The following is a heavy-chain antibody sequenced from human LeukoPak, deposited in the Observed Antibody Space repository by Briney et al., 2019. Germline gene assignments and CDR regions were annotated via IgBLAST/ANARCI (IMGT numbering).Heavy chain of an antibody. CDR2: INHSGST. V-gene: IGHV4-34*01. CDR1: GGSFSGYY. Sequence: SETLSLTCAVYGGSFSGYYWSWIRQPPGKGLEWIGEINHSGSTNYNPSLKSRVTISVDTSKNQFFLKLSSVTAADTAVYYCARNYYDSSGYYRWPLDYWGQGTLVTVSS. CDR3: ARNYYDSSGYYRWPLDY. D-gene: IGHD3-22*01. J-gene: IGHJ4*02.